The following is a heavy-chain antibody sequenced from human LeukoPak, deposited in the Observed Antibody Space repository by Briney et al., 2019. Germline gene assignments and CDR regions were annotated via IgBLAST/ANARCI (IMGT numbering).Heavy chain of an antibody. CDR1: RFTFSSYA. J-gene: IGHJ3*02. V-gene: IGHV3-23*01. CDR3: AKAHSGSYPGAFDI. CDR2: ISGSGGST. Sequence: GGSLILSCAASRFTFSSYAMSWVRQAPGKGLEWVSAISGSGGSTYYADSVKGRFTISRANSKNTLYLQMNSLRAGDTAVYYCAKAHSGSYPGAFDIWGQGTMVTVSS. D-gene: IGHD1-26*01.